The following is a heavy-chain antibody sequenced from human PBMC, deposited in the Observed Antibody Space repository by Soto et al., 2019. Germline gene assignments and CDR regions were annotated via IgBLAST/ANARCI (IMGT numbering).Heavy chain of an antibody. Sequence: EVQLLESGGGLVQPGGSLRLYCAASGFTFSSYSMSWVRQAPGKGLEWVSTISGSGGSTYDADSVKGRFTISRDNSKNTLYLQMNSLRAEDTAVYYCAKDRGSGITSWYNGWFDPWGQGTLVTVSA. CDR2: ISGSGGST. V-gene: IGHV3-23*01. CDR1: GFTFSSYS. CDR3: AKDRGSGITSWYNGWFDP. D-gene: IGHD2-2*02. J-gene: IGHJ5*02.